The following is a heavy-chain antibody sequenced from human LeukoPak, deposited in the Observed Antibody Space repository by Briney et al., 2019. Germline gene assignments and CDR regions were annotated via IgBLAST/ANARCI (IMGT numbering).Heavy chain of an antibody. CDR3: ARWAEYQLPFSYYYMDV. CDR1: ADSVTNYD. V-gene: IGHV4-4*09. J-gene: IGHJ6*03. CDR2: IYARGST. Sequence: KPSQTLSLTCTVSADSVTNYDWSWIRHAPRKGREWIGNIYARGSTTYSPSLKSRVTTSIDTSKNHFSLRLTSVTAADAAVYYCARWAEYQLPFSYYYMDVWGKGTTVTVSS. D-gene: IGHD2-2*01.